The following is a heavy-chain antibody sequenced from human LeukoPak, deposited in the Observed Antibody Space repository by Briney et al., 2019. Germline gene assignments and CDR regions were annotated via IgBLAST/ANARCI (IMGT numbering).Heavy chain of an antibody. D-gene: IGHD6-13*01. J-gene: IGHJ4*02. Sequence: GGSLRLSCAASGFTFSSYSMKWVRQAPGKGLEWVSSISSSSSYIYYADSVKGRFTISRDNAKNSLYLQMNSLRAEDTAVYYCATRIAATGLRDYWGQGTLVTVSS. CDR3: ATRIAATGLRDY. V-gene: IGHV3-21*01. CDR2: ISSSSSYI. CDR1: GFTFSSYS.